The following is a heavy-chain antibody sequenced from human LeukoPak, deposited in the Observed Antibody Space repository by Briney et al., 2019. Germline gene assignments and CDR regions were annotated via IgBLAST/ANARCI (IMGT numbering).Heavy chain of an antibody. V-gene: IGHV4-4*07. J-gene: IGHJ5*02. D-gene: IGHD6-13*01. CDR3: AREFLSSAGIRRGFDP. Sequence: PSESLSLTCTVSSDSISTYYWSWIRQPAGKGLEWIGRTHISGPTTYNPSLMGRVTMSADTSNNQLSLTRHSVPAAATGGNYRAREFLSSAGIRRGFDPWGQGTLVTVSS. CDR2: THISGPT. CDR1: SDSISTYY.